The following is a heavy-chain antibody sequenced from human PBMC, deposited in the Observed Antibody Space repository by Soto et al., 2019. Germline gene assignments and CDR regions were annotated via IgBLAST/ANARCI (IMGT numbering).Heavy chain of an antibody. V-gene: IGHV3-49*04. CDR3: TRASSLDFDF. Sequence: GGSLRLSCTASGFTFGDYALSWVRQAPGKGLEWVGFIRRNAYGGTTDYAASVKGRFTISRDDSKSIAYLQMNSLRTEDTALYYCTRASSLDFDFWGQGTLVTVS. CDR1: GFTFGDYA. J-gene: IGHJ4*02. CDR2: IRRNAYGGTT. D-gene: IGHD3-16*01.